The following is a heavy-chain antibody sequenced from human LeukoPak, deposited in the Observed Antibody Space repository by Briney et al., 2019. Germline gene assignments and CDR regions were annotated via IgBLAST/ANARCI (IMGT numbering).Heavy chain of an antibody. CDR2: VNYDGNHK. CDR1: GFSFSNPG. CDR3: ARGSCSGGSCPYDF. V-gene: IGHV3-33*01. J-gene: IGHJ4*02. Sequence: GSLKLSCAASGFSFSNPGMKWVRQAPGKGLEWGAVVNYDGNHKNYADSVKGRFTISRDNSKNTLYLQMNSLRAEDTAVFYCARGSCSGGSCPYDFWGQGTLVTVSS. D-gene: IGHD2-15*01.